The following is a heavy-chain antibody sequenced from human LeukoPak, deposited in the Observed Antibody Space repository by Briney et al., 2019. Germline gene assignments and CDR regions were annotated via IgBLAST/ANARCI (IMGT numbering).Heavy chain of an antibody. D-gene: IGHD6-13*01. J-gene: IGHJ4*02. V-gene: IGHV4-34*01. CDR3: ARGKRGYSSSWYDY. CDR2: INHSGST. CDR1: GFPFSNYW. Sequence: GSLRLSCAASGFPFSNYWMHWVRQAPGKGLEWIGEINHSGSTNYNPSLKSRVTISVDTSKNQFSLKLSSVTAADTAVYYCARGKRGYSSSWYDYWGQGTLVTVSS.